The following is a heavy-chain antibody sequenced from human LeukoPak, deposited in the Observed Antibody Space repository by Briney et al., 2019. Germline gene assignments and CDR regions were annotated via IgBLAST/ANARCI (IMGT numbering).Heavy chain of an antibody. CDR1: GFTVTTNY. D-gene: IGHD3-16*01. Sequence: GGSLRLSCAASGFTVTTNYMSWVRQAPGKGLEWVSVIYSGGITYYADSVKGRFTISRDNSKNTLYLQMNSLRAEDTAVYYCAKERKGGYFDYWGQGTLVTVSS. V-gene: IGHV3-53*01. J-gene: IGHJ4*02. CDR3: AKERKGGYFDY. CDR2: IYSGGIT.